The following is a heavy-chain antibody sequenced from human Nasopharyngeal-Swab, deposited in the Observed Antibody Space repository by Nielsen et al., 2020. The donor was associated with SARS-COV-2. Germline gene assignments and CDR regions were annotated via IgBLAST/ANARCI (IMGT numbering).Heavy chain of an antibody. D-gene: IGHD3-16*02. V-gene: IGHV1-46*01. Sequence: ASVKVSCKASGYTFTSYYMHWVRQAPGQGLEWMGIINPSGGSTSYAQKFQGRVTMTRDTSTSTDDMELSSLRSEDTTVYYWARDAFGGVSVITAPFDYWGQGTLVTVSS. CDR2: INPSGGST. CDR1: GYTFTSYY. CDR3: ARDAFGGVSVITAPFDY. J-gene: IGHJ4*02.